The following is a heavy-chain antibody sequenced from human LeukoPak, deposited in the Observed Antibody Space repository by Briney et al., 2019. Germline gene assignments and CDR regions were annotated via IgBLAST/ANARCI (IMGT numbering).Heavy chain of an antibody. V-gene: IGHV4-59*01. J-gene: IGHJ3*02. CDR3: ARAPRNPLLNGSGRSVAFDI. Sequence: SETLSLTCTVSGGSISSYYWSWIRQPPGKGLEWIGYIYYSGSTNYNPSLKSRVTISVDTSKNQFSLKLSSVTAADTAVYYCARAPRNPLLNGSGRSVAFDIWAKGQWSPSLQ. CDR1: GGSISSYY. D-gene: IGHD3-10*01. CDR2: IYYSGST.